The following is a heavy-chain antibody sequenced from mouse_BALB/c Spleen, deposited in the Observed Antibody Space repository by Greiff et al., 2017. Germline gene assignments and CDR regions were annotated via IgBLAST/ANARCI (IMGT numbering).Heavy chain of an antibody. CDR1: GFTFSNYW. D-gene: IGHD2-10*02. J-gene: IGHJ4*01. Sequence: EVKLVESGGGLVQPGGSMKLSCVASGFTFSNYWMNWVRQSPEKGLEWVAEIRLKSNNYATHYAESVKGRFTISRDDSKSSVYLQMNNLRAEDTGIYYCTKYGNLFYAMDYWGQGTSVTVSS. CDR2: IRLKSNNYAT. CDR3: TKYGNLFYAMDY. V-gene: IGHV6-6*02.